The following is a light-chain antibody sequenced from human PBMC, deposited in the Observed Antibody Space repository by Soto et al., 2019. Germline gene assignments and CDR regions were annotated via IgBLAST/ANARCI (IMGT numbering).Light chain of an antibody. Sequence: TQMAQSPLSLSASVGEKIIITCRASRDVGSDVSWYQQKPGQAPKLVIYAASNLYTGVPSRFSGRRSGTEFTLTISSLQPEDFASYYCLQDYGDSWTFGQGTKVEIE. CDR2: AAS. V-gene: IGKV1-6*01. J-gene: IGKJ1*01. CDR1: RDVGSD. CDR3: LQDYGDSWT.